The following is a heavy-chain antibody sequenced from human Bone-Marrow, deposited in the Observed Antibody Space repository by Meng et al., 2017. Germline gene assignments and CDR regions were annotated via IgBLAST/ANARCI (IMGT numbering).Heavy chain of an antibody. CDR2: ISYDGSNK. CDR3: ARVHFDY. J-gene: IGHJ4*02. Sequence: VHVVESGGGVVQPGRSLRLSCAASGFTFSSYAMHWVRQAPGKGLEWVAVISYDGSNKYYADSVKGRFTISRDNSENTLYLQMNSLRAEDTAVYYCARVHFDYWGQGTLVTVSS. CDR1: GFTFSSYA. V-gene: IGHV3-30*01.